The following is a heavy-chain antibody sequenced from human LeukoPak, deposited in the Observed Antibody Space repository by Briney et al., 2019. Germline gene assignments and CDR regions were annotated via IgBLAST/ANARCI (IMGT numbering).Heavy chain of an antibody. J-gene: IGHJ4*02. Sequence: PGGSLRLSCAASGFTFTTFAMSWVRQAPGKGLEWVSGISGRGGSTYHADSVKGRFTISRDDSKNTLHLQMNSLRAEDTAVYYCAKGKYCSSNSCYGGFYFDYWGQGTLVTVSS. D-gene: IGHD2-2*01. CDR2: ISGRGGST. CDR3: AKGKYCSSNSCYGGFYFDY. CDR1: GFTFTTFA. V-gene: IGHV3-23*01.